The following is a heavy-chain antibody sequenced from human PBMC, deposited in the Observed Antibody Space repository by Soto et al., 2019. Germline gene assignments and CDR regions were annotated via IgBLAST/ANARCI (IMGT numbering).Heavy chain of an antibody. CDR2: IHYSGTT. J-gene: IGHJ4*02. V-gene: IGHV4-59*01. Sequence: KASETLSLTCTVSGGSMRNYFWTWIRHPPGTGLEWIGYIHYSGTTSFFPSYNPSLRSRVTISEDTSKNQFSLKLLSVTTADTAVYFCAAGEASSRNLAPYYLDFWGQGTLVTVSS. CDR1: GGSMRNYF. CDR3: AAGEASSRNLAPYYLDF. D-gene: IGHD6-13*01.